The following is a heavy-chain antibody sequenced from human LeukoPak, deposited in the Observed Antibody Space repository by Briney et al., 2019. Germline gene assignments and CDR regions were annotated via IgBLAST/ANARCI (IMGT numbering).Heavy chain of an antibody. CDR1: GFSFSTYW. V-gene: IGHV3-23*01. CDR2: FTGNDDNT. D-gene: IGHD2-2*01. CDR3: AKVGIVVVPAGYFQH. Sequence: GGSLKLSCVASGFSFSTYWMSWVRQGPGKGLEWVSTFTGNDDNTYYADSVRGRFTISRDTSKNTLYLQMNSLRAEDTAVYYCAKVGIVVVPAGYFQHWGQGTLVTVSS. J-gene: IGHJ1*01.